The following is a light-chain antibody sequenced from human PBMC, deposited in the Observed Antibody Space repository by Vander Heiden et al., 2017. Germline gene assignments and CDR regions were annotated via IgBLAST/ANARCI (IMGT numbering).Light chain of an antibody. CDR3: QVWDSSSDHVV. CDR2: DDS. J-gene: IGLJ2*01. CDR1: NIGSKS. V-gene: IGLV3-21*02. Sequence: YVLTQPPSVSVAPGQTARITCGGNNIGSKSVHWYPQKPGQAPVLVVYDDSDRPAGSPEGFSGSNSGNTATLTISRVEAGDEADYYCQVWDSSSDHVVFGGGTKLTVL.